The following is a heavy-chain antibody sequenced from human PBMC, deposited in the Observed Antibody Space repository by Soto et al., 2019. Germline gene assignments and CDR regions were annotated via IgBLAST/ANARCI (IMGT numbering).Heavy chain of an antibody. CDR3: AKRTGDYYFYGLAA. Sequence: EVQMVESGGGLVKPGGSQRLSCKALKFAITSHVMTWVRQAPGKGLEWVSGISASGGSTFYADSVLGRFTISRDDTRNMVYLQMDSLRADDTAVYYCAKRTGDYYFYGLAAWGQGTTVVVSS. CDR2: ISASGGST. V-gene: IGHV3-23*04. J-gene: IGHJ6*02. D-gene: IGHD7-27*01. CDR1: KFAITSHV.